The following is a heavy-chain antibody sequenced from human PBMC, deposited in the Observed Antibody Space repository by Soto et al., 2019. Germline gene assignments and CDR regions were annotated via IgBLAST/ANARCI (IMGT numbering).Heavy chain of an antibody. CDR3: ARVSGSQTRFDY. CDR1: GYTFTSYA. Sequence: ASVKVSCKASGYTFTSYAMHWVRQAPGQRLEWMGWINAGNGNTRYSQKFQGRVTITRDTSASTAYMELRSLRSEDTAVYYCARVSGSQTRFDYWGQGTLVTVSS. CDR2: INAGNGNT. V-gene: IGHV1-3*01. J-gene: IGHJ4*02. D-gene: IGHD1-26*01.